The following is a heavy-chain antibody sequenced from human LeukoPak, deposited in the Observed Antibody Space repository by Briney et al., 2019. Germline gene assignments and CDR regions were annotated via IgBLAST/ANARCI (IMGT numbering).Heavy chain of an antibody. CDR3: AKDNHDFWSGYSFDY. D-gene: IGHD3-3*01. Sequence: PGGSLRLSCAASGFTFSSYGMHWVRQAPGKGLEWVAFIRYDGSNKYYADSVKGRFTISRDNSKNTLYLQMNSLRAEDTAVYYCAKDNHDFWSGYSFDYWGQGTLVTVSS. CDR2: IRYDGSNK. J-gene: IGHJ4*02. CDR1: GFTFSSYG. V-gene: IGHV3-30*02.